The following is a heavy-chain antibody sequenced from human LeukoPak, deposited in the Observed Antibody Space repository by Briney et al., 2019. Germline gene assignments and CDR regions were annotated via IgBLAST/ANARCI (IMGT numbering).Heavy chain of an antibody. CDR3: ARDSSRSLPG. Sequence: GSLRLSCAASGFTFSSYSMNWVRQAPGKGLEWVSYISSSSTIYYADSVKGRFTISRDNAKNSLYLQMNSLRAEDTAVYYCARDSSRSLPGWGQGTLVTVSS. V-gene: IGHV3-48*04. J-gene: IGHJ4*02. CDR1: GFTFSSYS. CDR2: ISSSSTI. D-gene: IGHD2-15*01.